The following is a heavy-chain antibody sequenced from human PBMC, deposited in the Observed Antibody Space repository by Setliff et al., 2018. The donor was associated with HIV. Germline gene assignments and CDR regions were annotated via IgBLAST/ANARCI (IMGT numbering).Heavy chain of an antibody. J-gene: IGHJ3*02. CDR2: INQSGST. Sequence: KTSETLSLTCAVYGGSFSGYYWSWIRQPPGKGLEWIGEINQSGSTNYNPSLKSRVTISVDTSKNQFSLKLNSMTAADTGVYYCARRSRSYSSSPFQGGVFDIWGQGTMVTVSS. CDR1: GGSFSGYY. V-gene: IGHV4-34*01. D-gene: IGHD6-6*01. CDR3: ARRSRSYSSSPFQGGVFDI.